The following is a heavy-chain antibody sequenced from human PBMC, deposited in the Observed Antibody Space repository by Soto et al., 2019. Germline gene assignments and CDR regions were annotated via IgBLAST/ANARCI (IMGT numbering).Heavy chain of an antibody. D-gene: IGHD3-10*01. CDR2: IRSKANSYAT. CDR1: GFTFSGSA. J-gene: IGHJ4*02. Sequence: GGSLRLSCAASGFTFSGSAMHWVRQASGKGLEWVGRIRSKANSYATAYAASVKGRFTISRDDSKNTAYLQMNSLKTEDTAVYYCTSDVLLWFGEFVYWGQRTLVNVSS. V-gene: IGHV3-73*01. CDR3: TSDVLLWFGEFVY.